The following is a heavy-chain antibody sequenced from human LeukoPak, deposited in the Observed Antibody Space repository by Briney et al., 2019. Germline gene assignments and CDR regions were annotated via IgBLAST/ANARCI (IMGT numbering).Heavy chain of an antibody. V-gene: IGHV4-59*01. Sequence: SETLSLTCTVSGGSISSYYWSWIRQPPGKGLEWIGYIYYSGSTNYNPSLKSRVTISVDTSKNQFSLKLSSVTAADTAVYYCARGGEMATVDYWGQGTLVTVSS. J-gene: IGHJ4*02. CDR1: GGSISSYY. D-gene: IGHD5-24*01. CDR2: IYYSGST. CDR3: ARGGEMATVDY.